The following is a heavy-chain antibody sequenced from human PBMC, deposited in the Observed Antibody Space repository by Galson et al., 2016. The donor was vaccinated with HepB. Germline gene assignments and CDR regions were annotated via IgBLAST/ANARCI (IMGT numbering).Heavy chain of an antibody. Sequence: SLRLSCAAFGVTISRHYMTWVRQAPGKGLEWVSLIYSGGISHYADSVRGRFTISRDNSNNTLYLQMNNLRAEDTAVYYRARALGDYNFGMDVWGKGTTVTVSS. CDR1: GVTISRHY. J-gene: IGHJ6*04. V-gene: IGHV3-53*01. D-gene: IGHD3-16*01. CDR3: ARALGDYNFGMDV. CDR2: IYSGGIS.